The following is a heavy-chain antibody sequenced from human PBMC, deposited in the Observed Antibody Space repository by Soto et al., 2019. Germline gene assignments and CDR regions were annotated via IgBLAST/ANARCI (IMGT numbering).Heavy chain of an antibody. CDR3: TSDTARVYYGMDV. V-gene: IGHV3-73*01. CDR1: RFTFPGSA. Sequence: GGSLTLSCAAIRFTFPGSAMQWVRQVSGKGLEWVGRIRSKANSYATAYAASVKGRFTISRDDSKNTAYLQMNSLKTEDTAVYYCTSDTARVYYGMDVWGQGT. D-gene: IGHD5-18*01. CDR2: IRSKANSYAT. J-gene: IGHJ6*02.